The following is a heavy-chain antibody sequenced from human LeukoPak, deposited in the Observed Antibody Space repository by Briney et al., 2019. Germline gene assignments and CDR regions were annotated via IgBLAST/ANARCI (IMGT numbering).Heavy chain of an antibody. J-gene: IGHJ4*02. CDR2: LYSGGAT. CDR3: TKLKGWYGEGFFDY. D-gene: IGHD6-19*01. Sequence: PGGSLRLSCAASGFTVSSNYMSWVRQPAGKGLEWVSVLYSGGATFYADSLKGRFTISRDTSKNTLYLQMNDLRADDTAVYYCTKLKGWYGEGFFDYWGQGTLVTVSS. V-gene: IGHV3-53*01. CDR1: GFTVSSNY.